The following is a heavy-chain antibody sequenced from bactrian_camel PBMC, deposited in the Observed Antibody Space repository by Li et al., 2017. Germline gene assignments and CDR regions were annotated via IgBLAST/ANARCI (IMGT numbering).Heavy chain of an antibody. CDR1: GFEMNTAF. Sequence: VQLVESGGGLVQAGGSMRLSCAASGFEMNTAFMRWVRQAPGKGLEWVSTIKGDGTITYYADSVKGRFTISVDNADNTVYLQMNNLRSEDAGRYFCSSHGAEDYWGQGTQVTVS. J-gene: IGHJ4*01. CDR3: SSHGAEDY. D-gene: IGHD6*01. CDR2: IKGDGTIT. V-gene: IGHV3S2*01.